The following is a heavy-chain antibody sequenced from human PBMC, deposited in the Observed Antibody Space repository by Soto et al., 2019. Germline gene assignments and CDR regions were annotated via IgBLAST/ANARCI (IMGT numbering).Heavy chain of an antibody. V-gene: IGHV1-69*01. CDR1: GGTFSSYA. D-gene: IGHD3-3*01. CDR2: IIPIFGTA. Sequence: QVQLLQSGAEVKKPGSSVKVSCKVSGGTFSSYAISWVRQAPGQGLEWMGGIIPIFGTANYAQKFQGRGTITADESTSTAYMELSSLRSEETAVYYCASTYYDFWSDYYYYYGMDVWGQWSTVTVSS. J-gene: IGHJ6*02. CDR3: ASTYYDFWSDYYYYYGMDV.